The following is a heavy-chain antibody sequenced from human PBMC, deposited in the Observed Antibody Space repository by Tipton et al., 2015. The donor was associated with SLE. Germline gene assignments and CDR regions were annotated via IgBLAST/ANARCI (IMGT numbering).Heavy chain of an antibody. Sequence: TLSLTCTVSGGSIRSYYWSWIRQPPGKGLEWIGYIYYSGSTNYNPSLKSRVTISVDTSKNQFSLKLSSVTAADTAVYYCASIAAAGKWYFDLWGRGTLVTVSS. J-gene: IGHJ2*01. D-gene: IGHD6-13*01. CDR1: GGSIRSYY. V-gene: IGHV4-59*01. CDR3: ASIAAAGKWYFDL. CDR2: IYYSGST.